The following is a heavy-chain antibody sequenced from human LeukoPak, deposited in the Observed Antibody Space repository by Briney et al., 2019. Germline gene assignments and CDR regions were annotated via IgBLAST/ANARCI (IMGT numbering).Heavy chain of an antibody. CDR3: ASTPYYDFWSGSLYYFDY. V-gene: IGHV1-2*02. CDR2: INPNSGGT. CDR1: GYTFTGYY. Sequence: ASVKVSCKASGYTFTGYYMHWVRKAPGQGLEWMGWINPNSGGTNYAQKFQGRVTMTRDTSISTAYMELSRLRSDDTAVYYCASTPYYDFWSGSLYYFDYWGQGTLVTVSS. D-gene: IGHD3-3*01. J-gene: IGHJ4*02.